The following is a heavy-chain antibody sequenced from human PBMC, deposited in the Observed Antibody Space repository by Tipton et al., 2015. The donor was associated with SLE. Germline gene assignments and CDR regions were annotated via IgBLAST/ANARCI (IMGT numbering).Heavy chain of an antibody. CDR1: GYSFTTYP. J-gene: IGHJ4*02. CDR3: GRFWGGYFDY. Sequence: QVQLVQSGAEVKKAGASVKVSCKASGYSFTTYPIHWFRQAPGQGLEWMAWINAATGDPIYSQNFQGRVTITRDTSASTAYMELSSLRSEDTAMYYCGRFWGGYFDYWGQGTLVTVSS. D-gene: IGHD3-16*01. V-gene: IGHV1-3*01. CDR2: INAATGDP.